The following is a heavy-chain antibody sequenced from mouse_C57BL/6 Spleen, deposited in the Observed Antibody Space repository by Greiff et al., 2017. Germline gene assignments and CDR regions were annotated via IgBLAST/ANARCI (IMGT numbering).Heavy chain of an antibody. V-gene: IGHV1-39*01. CDR1: GYSFTDYN. Sequence: EVQLQQSGPELVKPGASVKISCKASGYSFTDYNMNWVKQSNGKSLEWIGVINPNYGTTSYNQKFKGKATLTVDQSSSTAYMQLNSLTSEDSAVYYCARGRNFTTVVPYWYFDVWGTGTTVTVSS. CDR2: INPNYGTT. J-gene: IGHJ1*03. D-gene: IGHD1-1*01. CDR3: ARGRNFTTVVPYWYFDV.